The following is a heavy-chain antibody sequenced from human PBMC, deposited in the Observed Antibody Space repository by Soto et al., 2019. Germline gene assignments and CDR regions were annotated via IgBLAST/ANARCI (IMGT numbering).Heavy chain of an antibody. CDR1: GGSISIGGYS. CDR3: ARVGAAGLPTLDN. J-gene: IGHJ4*02. CDR2: IYHGGTT. V-gene: IGHV4-30-2*01. Sequence: SETLSLTCVVSGGSISIGGYSWTWIRQPPGKGLEWIGYIYHGGTTYYNPSLKSRVTISVDTSKNQFSLKLNSVTAADTAVYYCARVGAAGLPTLDNWGQGALVTVSS. D-gene: IGHD6-13*01.